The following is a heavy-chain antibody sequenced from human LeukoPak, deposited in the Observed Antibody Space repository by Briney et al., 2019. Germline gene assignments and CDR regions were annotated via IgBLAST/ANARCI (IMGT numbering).Heavy chain of an antibody. D-gene: IGHD2-2*01. Sequence: GASVKVSCKASGYTFTGYYMHWVRQAPGQGLEWMGWINPNSGGTNYAQKFQGRVTMTRDTSISTAYMELSRLRSDNTAVYYCATIGQGGVVVPAAMINYWGQGTLVTVSS. CDR3: ATIGQGGVVVPAAMINY. J-gene: IGHJ4*02. V-gene: IGHV1-2*02. CDR1: GYTFTGYY. CDR2: INPNSGGT.